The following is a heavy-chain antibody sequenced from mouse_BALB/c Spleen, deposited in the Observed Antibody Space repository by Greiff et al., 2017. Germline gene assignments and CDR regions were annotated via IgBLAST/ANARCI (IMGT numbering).Heavy chain of an antibody. CDR3: ARSITTVVATGDY. V-gene: IGHV1-9*01. CDR1: GYTFSSYW. D-gene: IGHD1-1*01. CDR2: ILPGSGST. Sequence: VQLQESGAELMKPGASVKISCKATGYTFSSYWIEWVKQRPGHGLEWIGEILPGSGSTNYNEKFKGKATLTADTSSNTAYMQLSSLTSEDSAVYYCARSITTVVATGDYWGQGTTLTVSS. J-gene: IGHJ2*01.